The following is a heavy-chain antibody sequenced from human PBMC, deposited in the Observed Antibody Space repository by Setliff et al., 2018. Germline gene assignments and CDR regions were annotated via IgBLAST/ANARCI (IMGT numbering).Heavy chain of an antibody. D-gene: IGHD4-17*01. CDR3: AKDPNGDFFGAFDT. CDR1: GFTISGHA. CDR2: IKDSDYST. Sequence: GGSLRLSCVGSGFTISGHAMTWVRQVPGKGLEWISSIKDSDYSTYYADSVKGRFTISRDNSKNTLYLQMNGLRAEDSALYYCAKDPNGDFFGAFDTWGQGALVTVSS. J-gene: IGHJ5*02. V-gene: IGHV3-23*05.